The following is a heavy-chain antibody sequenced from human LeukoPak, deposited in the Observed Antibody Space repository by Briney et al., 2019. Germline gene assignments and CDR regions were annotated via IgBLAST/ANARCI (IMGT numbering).Heavy chain of an antibody. V-gene: IGHV1-69*05. J-gene: IGHJ4*01. Sequence: SVKVSCKASGGTFNFYTLSWVRQAPGQGLEWMGGIIPLFVTANYAQKFQGRVTITTDESTSTAFMELTSLRSDDTAVYYCARDLGATTGAPWYYFDNWGQGTLVTVPS. D-gene: IGHD1-26*01. CDR3: ARDLGATTGAPWYYFDN. CDR2: IIPLFVTA. CDR1: GGTFNFYT.